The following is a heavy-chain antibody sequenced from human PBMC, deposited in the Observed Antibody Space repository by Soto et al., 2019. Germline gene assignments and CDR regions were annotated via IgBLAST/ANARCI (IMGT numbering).Heavy chain of an antibody. CDR3: ALTGYSSGWFQSDDY. Sequence: SVKVSCKASGGTFSSYAISWVRQAPGQGLEWMGGIIPIFGTANYAQKFQGRVTITADESTSTAYMELSSLRSEDTAVYYCALTGYSSGWFQSDDYWGQGTLVTVSS. CDR2: IIPIFGTA. CDR1: GGTFSSYA. J-gene: IGHJ4*02. V-gene: IGHV1-69*13. D-gene: IGHD6-19*01.